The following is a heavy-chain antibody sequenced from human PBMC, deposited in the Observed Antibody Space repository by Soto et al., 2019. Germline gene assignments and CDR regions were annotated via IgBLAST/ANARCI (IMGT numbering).Heavy chain of an antibody. D-gene: IGHD6-19*01. CDR3: ARVEAVAGLYNYHGLDV. CDR2: IVPIFGTT. Sequence: QVQLVQSGAEVKKPGSSVEVSCKVSGGTFSNYAIDWVRLAPGHGLEWMGGIVPIFGTTYYTQKFQGRATIIADDSTTTAYLEMSRLRSEDTAIYYCARVEAVAGLYNYHGLDVWGQGPAVTVSS. CDR1: GGTFSNYA. V-gene: IGHV1-69*12. J-gene: IGHJ6*02.